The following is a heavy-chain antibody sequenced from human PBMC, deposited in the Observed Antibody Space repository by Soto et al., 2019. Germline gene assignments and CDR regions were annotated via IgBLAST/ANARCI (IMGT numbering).Heavy chain of an antibody. J-gene: IGHJ5*02. V-gene: IGHV4-31*03. D-gene: IGHD3-3*01. Sequence: QVQLKESGPGLVKHSQTLSLSCSISGGSITSANYYWTWISLFPGKGLEWIGYIYSSGTTHYNPSLKSRATISLDTTNNQFSLEVKSATAADTAVYYCARMRLHFGDLSRNWFEPWGQGSRGTVSS. CDR2: IYSSGTT. CDR3: ARMRLHFGDLSRNWFEP. CDR1: GGSITSANYY.